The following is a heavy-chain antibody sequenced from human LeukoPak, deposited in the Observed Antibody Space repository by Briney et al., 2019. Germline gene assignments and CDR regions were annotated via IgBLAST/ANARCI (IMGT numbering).Heavy chain of an antibody. CDR3: AKDRANIEPVSHFDS. Sequence: GGSLRLSCAASGFTFSSYAMGWVRQAPGKGLEWLSTISGSGDTTYYADSVKGRFTISRDESKNTIYLQMHGLRAEDTAVYYCAKDRANIEPVSHFDSWGQGTLDTVSS. D-gene: IGHD2-2*01. V-gene: IGHV3-23*01. CDR1: GFTFSSYA. J-gene: IGHJ4*02. CDR2: ISGSGDTT.